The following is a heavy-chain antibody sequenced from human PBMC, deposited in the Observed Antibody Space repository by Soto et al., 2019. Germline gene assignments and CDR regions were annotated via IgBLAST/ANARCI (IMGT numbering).Heavy chain of an antibody. V-gene: IGHV3-30*04. CDR3: ARARGYCSGGSCYSPGTATHYAMDV. CDR1: GFTLSSYA. D-gene: IGHD2-15*01. CDR2: ISYDGTNK. J-gene: IGHJ6*02. Sequence: WGSLRLSCVGSGFTLSSYAIYWVRQAPGKGLEWVALISYDGTNKHYADSVNGRFSISRDNSKKTVSLQMNSLTTEDTALYYCARARGYCSGGSCYSPGTATHYAMDVWGQGTTVTVSS.